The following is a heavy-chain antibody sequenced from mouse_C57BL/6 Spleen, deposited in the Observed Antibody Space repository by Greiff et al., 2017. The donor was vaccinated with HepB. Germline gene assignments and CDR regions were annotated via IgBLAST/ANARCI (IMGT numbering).Heavy chain of an antibody. CDR2: FHPYNDDT. Sequence: QVQLKESGAELVKPGASVKMSCKASGYTFTTYPIEWMKQNHGKSLEWIGNFHPYNDDTKYNEKFKGKATLTVEKSSSTVYLELSRLTSDDSAVYYCARGTVVAHWYFDVWGTGTTVTVSS. CDR3: ARGTVVAHWYFDV. J-gene: IGHJ1*03. V-gene: IGHV1-47*01. D-gene: IGHD1-1*01. CDR1: GYTFTTYP.